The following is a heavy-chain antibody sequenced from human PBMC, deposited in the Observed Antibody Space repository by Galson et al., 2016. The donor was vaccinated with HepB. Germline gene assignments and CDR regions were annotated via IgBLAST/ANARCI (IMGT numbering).Heavy chain of an antibody. Sequence: SLRLSCAASGFTFSTSGILWVRQAPGKGLEWVAVISYDGSNKFYADSVKGRFTISRDNSKNTLYLQMNSLRAEDTALYYCAKDKGSGSYHNEPIPRYFAMDVWGQGTTVTVSS. D-gene: IGHD3-10*01. J-gene: IGHJ6*02. V-gene: IGHV3-30*18. CDR3: AKDKGSGSYHNEPIPRYFAMDV. CDR1: GFTFSTSG. CDR2: ISYDGSNK.